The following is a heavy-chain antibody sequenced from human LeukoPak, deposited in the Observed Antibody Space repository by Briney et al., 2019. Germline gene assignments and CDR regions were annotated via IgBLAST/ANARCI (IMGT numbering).Heavy chain of an antibody. Sequence: GGSLRLSCVASGFTFSIYAMSWVRQAPGKGLEWVSGISGSGSSTYYADSVKGRFTISRDNSQNTVYLQMNSLRAEDTAVYYCAKDKWELPFPYYFDYWGQGTLVTVSS. CDR3: AKDKWELPFPYYFDY. CDR1: GFTFSIYA. CDR2: ISGSGSST. J-gene: IGHJ4*02. V-gene: IGHV3-23*01. D-gene: IGHD1-26*01.